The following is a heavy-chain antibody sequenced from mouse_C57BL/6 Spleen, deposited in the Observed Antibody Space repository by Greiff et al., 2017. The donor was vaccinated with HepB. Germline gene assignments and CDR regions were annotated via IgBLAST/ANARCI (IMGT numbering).Heavy chain of an antibody. CDR2: IYPRDGST. J-gene: IGHJ2*01. CDR1: GYTFTSYD. V-gene: IGHV1-85*01. CDR3: ARHYYGSSWGY. D-gene: IGHD1-1*01. Sequence: VQLVESGPELVKPGASVKLSCKASGYTFTSYDINWVKQRPGQGLEWIGWIYPRDGSTKYNEKFKGKATLTVATSSSTAYMELHSLTSEDSAVYFCARHYYGSSWGYWGQGTTLTVSS.